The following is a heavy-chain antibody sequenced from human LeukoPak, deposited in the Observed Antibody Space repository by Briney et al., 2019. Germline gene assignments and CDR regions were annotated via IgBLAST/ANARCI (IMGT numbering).Heavy chain of an antibody. CDR2: ISSSGSTI. CDR3: ARAEGYSYGVNWFDP. V-gene: IGHV3-48*03. CDR1: GFTFSSYE. D-gene: IGHD5-18*01. Sequence: GGSLRPSCAASGFTFSSYEMNWVRQAPGKGLEWVSYISSSGSTIYYADSVKGRFTISRDNAKNSLYLQMNSLRAEDTAVYYCARAEGYSYGVNWFDPWGQGTLVTVSS. J-gene: IGHJ5*02.